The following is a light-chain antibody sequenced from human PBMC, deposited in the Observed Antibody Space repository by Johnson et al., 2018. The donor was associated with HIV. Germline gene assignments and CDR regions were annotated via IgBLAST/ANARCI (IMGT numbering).Light chain of an antibody. CDR1: SSNIGNNY. Sequence: SVLTQSPSVSAAPGQKVTISCSGSSSNIGNNYVSWYQQLPGTAPKLLIYDNNERPSGIPDRFSGSKSGTSATLGITGLQTGDEADYYCGTWDSSLSAGGVFGTGTKVTVL. CDR2: DNN. J-gene: IGLJ1*01. CDR3: GTWDSSLSAGGV. V-gene: IGLV1-51*01.